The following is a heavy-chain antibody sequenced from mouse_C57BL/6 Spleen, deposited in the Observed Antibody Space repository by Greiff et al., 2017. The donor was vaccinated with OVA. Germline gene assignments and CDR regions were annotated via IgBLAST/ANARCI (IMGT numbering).Heavy chain of an antibody. CDR1: GYTFTDYY. CDR3: ARRLCLYAMDY. J-gene: IGHJ4*01. V-gene: IGHV1-26*01. D-gene: IGHD3-3*01. CDR2: INPNNGGT. Sequence: VQLQQSGPELVKPGASVKISCKASGYTFTDYYMNWVKQSHGKSLEWIGDINPNNGGTSYNQKFKGKATLTVDKSSSTAYMELRSLTSEDSAVYYCARRLCLYAMDYWGQGTSVTVSS.